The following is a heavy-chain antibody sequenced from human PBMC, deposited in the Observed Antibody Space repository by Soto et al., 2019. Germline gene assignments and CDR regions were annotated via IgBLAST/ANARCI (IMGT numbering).Heavy chain of an antibody. J-gene: IGHJ4*02. D-gene: IGHD3-3*01. CDR3: TTDTSAFYYDFWSGYSVVDY. CDR1: GFTFSNAW. Sequence: GGSLRLSCAASGFTFSNAWMSWVRQAPGKGLEWVGRIKSKTDGGTTDYAAPVKGRFTISRDDSKNTLYLQMNSLKTEDTAVYYCTTDTSAFYYDFWSGYSVVDYWGQGTLVTVSS. V-gene: IGHV3-15*01. CDR2: IKSKTDGGTT.